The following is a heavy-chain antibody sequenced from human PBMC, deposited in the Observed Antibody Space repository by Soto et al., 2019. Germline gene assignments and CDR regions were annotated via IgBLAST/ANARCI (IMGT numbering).Heavy chain of an antibody. D-gene: IGHD2-15*01. CDR3: ARGRRFPATHYYYYYGMDV. CDR2: IIPIFGTA. J-gene: IGHJ6*02. CDR1: GGTFSSYA. Sequence: GASVKVSCKASGGTFSSYAISWVRQAPGQGLEWMGGIIPIFGTANYAQKFQGRVTITADESTSTAYMELNSLRSEDTAVYYCARGRRFPATHYYYYYGMDVWGQGTTVTVSS. V-gene: IGHV1-69*13.